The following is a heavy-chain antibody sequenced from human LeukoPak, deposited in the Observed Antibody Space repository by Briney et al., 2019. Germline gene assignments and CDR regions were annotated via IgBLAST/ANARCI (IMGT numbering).Heavy chain of an antibody. D-gene: IGHD2-2*01. V-gene: IGHV4-59*12. Sequence: SETLSLTRSVSAYSIRGYYWSWIRQPPGKGLEWIGYISYSGSTNYNPSLKSRVTMSVDRSKNQFSLKLSSVTAADTAVYYCARGGTSSAAAPFDYWGQGTLVTVSS. CDR3: ARGGTSSAAAPFDY. CDR2: ISYSGST. J-gene: IGHJ4*02. CDR1: AYSIRGYY.